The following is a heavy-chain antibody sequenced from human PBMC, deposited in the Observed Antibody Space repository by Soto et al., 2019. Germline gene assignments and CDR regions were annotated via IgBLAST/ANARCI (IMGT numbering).Heavy chain of an antibody. CDR2: ISGRDGKT. V-gene: IGHV3-23*01. CDR1: GFSFGSYA. D-gene: IGHD3-3*01. J-gene: IGHJ4*02. Sequence: GGSLRLSCAASGFSFGSYALSWVRQAPGKGLEWVSTISGRDGKTFYADSVKGRFSISRDTSQSTLYLQMNSLRADETAMYYCARWSYLDYWGQGTRVTVSS. CDR3: ARWSYLDY.